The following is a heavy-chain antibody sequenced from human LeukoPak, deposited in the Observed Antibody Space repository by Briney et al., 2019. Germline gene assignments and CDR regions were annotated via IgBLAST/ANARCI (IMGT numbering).Heavy chain of an antibody. CDR2: IYPGDSDT. CDR1: GYKVSDYW. V-gene: IGHV5-51*01. J-gene: IGHJ6*02. CDR3: ARRSMDV. Sequence: PGESPKISCKFSGYKVSDYWITWVRQRPGKGLEWMGIIYPGDSDTRYSPSFQGQVTISADKSISTAYLQWSSLKASDTAMYYCARRSMDVWGQGTTVTVSS.